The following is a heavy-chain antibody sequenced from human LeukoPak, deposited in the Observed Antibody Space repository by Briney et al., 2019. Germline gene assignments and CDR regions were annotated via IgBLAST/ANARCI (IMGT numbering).Heavy chain of an antibody. CDR2: INYGGNT. CDR3: ARHRPGERRFDP. J-gene: IGHJ5*02. Sequence: PSETLSLTCTVSGGSISSDYWSWIRQPPGKGLEWIGYINYGGNTNSNPSLKSRVTISVDTSKNQISLKLSSVTAADTAVYYCARHRPGERRFDPWGQGTLVTVSS. CDR1: GGSISSDY. V-gene: IGHV4-59*08. D-gene: IGHD3-16*01.